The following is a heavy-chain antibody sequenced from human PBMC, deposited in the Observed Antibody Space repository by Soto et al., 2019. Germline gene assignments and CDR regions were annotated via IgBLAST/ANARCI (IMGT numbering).Heavy chain of an antibody. V-gene: IGHV4-59*01. CDR3: ARSPGYCSGGSCPNWFDP. CDR1: GGSISSYY. J-gene: IGHJ5*02. D-gene: IGHD2-15*01. Sequence: KPSETLSLTCTVSGGSISSYYWSWIRQPPGKGLEWIGYIYYSGSTNYNPSLKSRVTISVDTSKNQFSLKLSSVTAADTAVYYCARSPGYCSGGSCPNWFDPWGQGTLVTVSS. CDR2: IYYSGST.